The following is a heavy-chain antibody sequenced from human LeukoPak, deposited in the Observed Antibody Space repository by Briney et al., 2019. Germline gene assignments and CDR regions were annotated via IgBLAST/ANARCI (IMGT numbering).Heavy chain of an antibody. CDR2: IIPIFGTA. Sequence: ASVKVSCKGSGGTFSSYAISWGRQAPGQGLEWMGGIIPIFGTANYAQKFQGRVTITADGSTSTAYMELSSLRSEDTAVYYCARLSGDGGNSGWGQGTLVTVSS. CDR1: GGTFSSYA. V-gene: IGHV1-69*01. D-gene: IGHD4-23*01. J-gene: IGHJ4*02. CDR3: ARLSGDGGNSG.